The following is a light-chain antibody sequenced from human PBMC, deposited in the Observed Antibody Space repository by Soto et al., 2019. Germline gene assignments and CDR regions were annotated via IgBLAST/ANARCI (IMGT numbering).Light chain of an antibody. CDR1: QSLLYSSNNRNY. Sequence: DMVLTQSPDSLSVSLGERATITCTSSQSLLYSSNNRNYLAWYRQRPRQPPELLIYWATTRNSGVPDRISGSGSGTNFALTISRRQTEDVAVYYCQYYFRSPYTFGQGTKREIK. CDR3: QYYFRSPYT. CDR2: WAT. J-gene: IGKJ2*01. V-gene: IGKV4-1*01.